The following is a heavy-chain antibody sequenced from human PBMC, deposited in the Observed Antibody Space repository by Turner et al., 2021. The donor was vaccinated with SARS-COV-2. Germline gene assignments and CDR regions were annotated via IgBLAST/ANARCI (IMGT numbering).Heavy chain of an antibody. V-gene: IGHV3-30-3*01. CDR3: ARNGPENWVDP. CDR2: ISYDGSNK. D-gene: IGHD2-8*01. J-gene: IGHJ5*02. Sequence: QVQLVESGGGVVQPGRSMRLSCAASGFTFSSYAMHWVRQAPGKGLEWVALISYDGSNKFYADSVKGRFTISRDNSKNTLYLQMNSLRAEDTAVYYCARNGPENWVDPWGQGTLVTVSS. CDR1: GFTFSSYA.